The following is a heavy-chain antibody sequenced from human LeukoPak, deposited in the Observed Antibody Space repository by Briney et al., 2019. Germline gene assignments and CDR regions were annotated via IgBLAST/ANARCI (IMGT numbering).Heavy chain of an antibody. V-gene: IGHV3-7*01. Sequence: QSGGSLRLSCAASGFTFSSYWMSWVRQAPGKGLEWVANIKQDGSEKYYVDSVKGRFTISRDNAKNSLYLQMNSLRAEDTAVYYCARDLATYYDFWSGYRMVGYFDYWGQGTLVTVSS. D-gene: IGHD3-3*01. CDR3: ARDLATYYDFWSGYRMVGYFDY. CDR1: GFTFSSYW. J-gene: IGHJ4*02. CDR2: IKQDGSEK.